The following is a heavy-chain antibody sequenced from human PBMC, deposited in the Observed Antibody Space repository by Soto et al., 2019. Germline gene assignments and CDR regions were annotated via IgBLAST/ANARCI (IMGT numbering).Heavy chain of an antibody. CDR2: IYYSGST. CDR1: GGSISSYY. V-gene: IGHV4-59*08. J-gene: IGHJ4*02. D-gene: IGHD2-2*01. CDR3: ARVPLHCSSTSCYVY. Sequence: WETLSLTCTVSGGSISSYYWSWIRQPPGKGLEWIGYIYYSGSTYYNPSIKSRVTISVDTSKNQFSLKLSSVTAADTAVYYCARVPLHCSSTSCYVYWGQGTLVTVSS.